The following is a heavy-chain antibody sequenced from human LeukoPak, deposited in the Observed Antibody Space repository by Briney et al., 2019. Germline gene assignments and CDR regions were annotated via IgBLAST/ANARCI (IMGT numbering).Heavy chain of an antibody. CDR2: INWNGGST. CDR3: ARISRPYYYYYYMDV. V-gene: IGHV3-20*04. Sequence: GGSLRLSCAASGFTFDDYGMSWVRQPPGKRLEWVSGINWNGGSTGYADSVKGRFTISRDNARNSLYLQMNSLRAEDTAFYYCARISRPYYYYYYMDVWGKGTTVTVSS. J-gene: IGHJ6*03. D-gene: IGHD3-3*01. CDR1: GFTFDDYG.